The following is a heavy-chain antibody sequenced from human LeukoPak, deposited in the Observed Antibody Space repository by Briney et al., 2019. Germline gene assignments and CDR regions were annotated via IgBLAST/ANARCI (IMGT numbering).Heavy chain of an antibody. CDR1: GFTFSSYW. J-gene: IGHJ6*02. Sequence: GGSLRLSCAASGFTFSSYWINWARRAPGKGLEWVASINHNGNVNYYVDSVKGRFTISRDNAKNSLYLQMSNLRAEDTAVYFCARGGGLDVWGQGATVTVSS. V-gene: IGHV3-7*03. CDR3: ARGGGLDV. CDR2: INHNGNVN. D-gene: IGHD3-16*01.